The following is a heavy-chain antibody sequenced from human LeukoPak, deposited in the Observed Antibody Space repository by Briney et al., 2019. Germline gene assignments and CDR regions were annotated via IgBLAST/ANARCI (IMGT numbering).Heavy chain of an antibody. CDR1: GYTFTGHY. V-gene: IGHV1-2*02. Sequence: ASVKVSCKASGYTFTGHYMHWVRQAPGQGLEWMGWINPKNAATNYAQKFQSRVTMTRDTSSGTVYMELSSLSSDDTAVYYCARTLYIAAAPGGLDYWGQGTLVTVSS. J-gene: IGHJ4*02. CDR3: ARTLYIAAAPGGLDY. CDR2: INPKNAAT. D-gene: IGHD6-13*01.